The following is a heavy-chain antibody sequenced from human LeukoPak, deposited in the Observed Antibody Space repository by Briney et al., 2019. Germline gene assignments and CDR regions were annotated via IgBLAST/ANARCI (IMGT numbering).Heavy chain of an antibody. D-gene: IGHD3-22*01. CDR2: INSDGSST. V-gene: IGHV3-74*01. Sequence: QPGGSLRLSCAASGFTFSSYWMHWVRQAPGKGLVWVSRINSDGSSTSYADSVKGRFTISRDNSKNTLYLQMNSLRAEDTAVFYCAKGTTMIVGDYFDYWGQGTLVTVSS. CDR1: GFTFSSYW. J-gene: IGHJ4*02. CDR3: AKGTTMIVGDYFDY.